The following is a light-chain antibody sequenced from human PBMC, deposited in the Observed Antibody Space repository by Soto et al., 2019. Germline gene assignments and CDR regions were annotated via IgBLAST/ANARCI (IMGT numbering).Light chain of an antibody. Sequence: QAVVTQEPSLAVSPGGTVTLTCGSSTGAVTSGHYPYWFQQKPGQAPRTLIYDTSNRHSWTPARFSGSLLGGKAALTLSGAQPEDEADYYCLLAYTGARVFGGGTQLTVL. V-gene: IGLV7-46*01. J-gene: IGLJ3*02. CDR1: TGAVTSGHY. CDR3: LLAYTGARV. CDR2: DTS.